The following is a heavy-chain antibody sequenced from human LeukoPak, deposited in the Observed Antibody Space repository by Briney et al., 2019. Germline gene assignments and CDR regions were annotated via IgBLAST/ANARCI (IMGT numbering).Heavy chain of an antibody. CDR2: IYTSGST. J-gene: IGHJ2*01. CDR1: GNSISSGDNY. CDR3: ARVTRPPYYYDKAPSYFDL. Sequence: SETLSLTCTVSGNSISSGDNYWSWIRQPAGKGLEWIGRIYTSGSTNYNPSLKSRVTMSVDTSKNQFSLKLSSVTAADTAVYYCARVTRPPYYYDKAPSYFDLWGRGTLVTVSS. V-gene: IGHV4-61*02. D-gene: IGHD3-22*01.